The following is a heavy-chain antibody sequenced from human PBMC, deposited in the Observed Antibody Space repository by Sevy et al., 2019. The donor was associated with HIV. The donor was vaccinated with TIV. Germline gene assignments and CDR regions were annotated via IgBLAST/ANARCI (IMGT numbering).Heavy chain of an antibody. CDR1: GFSLSTSGVA. CDR2: IYWDDNK. CDR3: AHVLTGDHFDY. J-gene: IGHJ4*02. V-gene: IGHV2-5*02. D-gene: IGHD7-27*01. Sequence: SGPTLVNPTQTLTLTCTFSGFSLSTSGVAVGWIRQPPGKALEWLALIYWDDNKSYSPSLKSRLTITKDTSKNQVVLTMTNMDPVDTATYYCAHVLTGDHFDYWGQGTLVTVSS.